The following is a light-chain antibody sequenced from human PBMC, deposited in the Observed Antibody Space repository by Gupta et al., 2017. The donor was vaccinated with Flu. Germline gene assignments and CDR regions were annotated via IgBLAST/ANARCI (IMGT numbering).Light chain of an antibody. Sequence: DIVMTQSPDSLAVSLGERATINCKSSQSLLYSPNNNHYLAWYQQKPGQPPKLLIYWASTRESGVPDRFSGSASGTDFTLTITSLQAVDVAVYFCQQYIVTPQTFGQGTKLEIK. CDR1: QSLLYSPNNNHY. J-gene: IGKJ2*01. CDR2: WAS. V-gene: IGKV4-1*01. CDR3: QQYIVTPQT.